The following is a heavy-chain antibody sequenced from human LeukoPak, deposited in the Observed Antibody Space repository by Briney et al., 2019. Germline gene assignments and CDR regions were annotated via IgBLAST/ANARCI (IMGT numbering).Heavy chain of an antibody. CDR2: INPNSGGT. CDR3: ARVLCSSTSCYRHIGDY. Sequence: GASVKVSCKASGYTFTGYYMHWVRQAPGQGLKWMGWINPNSGGTNYAQKFQGRVTMTRDTSISTAYMELSRLRSDDTAVYYCARVLCSSTSCYRHIGDYWGQGTLVTVSS. J-gene: IGHJ4*02. D-gene: IGHD2-2*02. V-gene: IGHV1-2*02. CDR1: GYTFTGYY.